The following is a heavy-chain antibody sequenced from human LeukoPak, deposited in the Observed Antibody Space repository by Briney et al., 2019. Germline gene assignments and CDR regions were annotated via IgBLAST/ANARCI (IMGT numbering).Heavy chain of an antibody. D-gene: IGHD3-10*01. CDR2: IYYSGST. CDR1: GGSISSSSYY. CDR3: ARRVPPGNYYGSGSYFD. Sequence: SETLSLTCTVSGGSISSSSYYWGWIRQPPGKGLEWIGSIYYSGSTYYNPSLKSRVTISVDTSKNQFSLKLSSVTAADTAVYYCARRVPPGNYYGSGSYFDWGQGTLVTVSS. V-gene: IGHV4-39*01. J-gene: IGHJ4*02.